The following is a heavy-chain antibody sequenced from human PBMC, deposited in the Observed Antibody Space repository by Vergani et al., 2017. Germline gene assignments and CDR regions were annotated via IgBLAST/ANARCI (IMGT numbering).Heavy chain of an antibody. V-gene: IGHV1-69*06. D-gene: IGHD2-15*01. J-gene: IGHJ6*02. CDR2: IIPIFGTA. CDR1: GGTFSSYA. Sequence: QVQLVQSGAEVKKPGSSVKVSCKASGGTFSSYAISWVRQAPGQGLEWMGGIIPIFGTANYAQKFQGRFTITADKSTSTAYMELSSLRSEDTAVYYWAIQTADIVVVVAATPHYYYGMDVWGQGTTVTVSS. CDR3: AIQTADIVVVVAATPHYYYGMDV.